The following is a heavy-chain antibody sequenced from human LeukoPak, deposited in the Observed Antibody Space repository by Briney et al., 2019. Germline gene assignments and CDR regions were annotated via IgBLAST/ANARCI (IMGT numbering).Heavy chain of an antibody. CDR1: GFIFSSYA. J-gene: IGHJ3*01. CDR3: ATYLSIGSSSSWYDDAFDV. CDR2: IGGSGVST. D-gene: IGHD6-13*01. V-gene: IGHV3-23*01. Sequence: GGSLRLSCAASGFIFSSYAMTWVRQAPGKGLEWVSVIGGSGVSTYYADSVKGRFTISRDNSKNTLFLQMNSLRAEDMALYYCATYLSIGSSSSWYDDAFDVWGQGTMVSVSS.